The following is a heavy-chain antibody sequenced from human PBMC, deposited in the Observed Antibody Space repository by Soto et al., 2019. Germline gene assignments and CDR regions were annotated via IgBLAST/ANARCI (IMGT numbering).Heavy chain of an antibody. D-gene: IGHD3-22*01. CDR3: ARVWDYYDSSHRARDNYFDY. Sequence: SVKVSCKASGGTFSSYAISWVRQAPGQGLEWMGGIIPIFGTANYAQKFQGRVTITADESTSTAYMELSSLRSEDTAVYYCARVWDYYDSSHRARDNYFDYWGQGTLVTVSS. CDR2: IIPIFGTA. J-gene: IGHJ4*02. CDR1: GGTFSSYA. V-gene: IGHV1-69*13.